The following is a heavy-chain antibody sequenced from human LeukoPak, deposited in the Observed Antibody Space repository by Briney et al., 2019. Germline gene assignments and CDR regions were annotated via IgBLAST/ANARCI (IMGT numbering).Heavy chain of an antibody. V-gene: IGHV3-30*18. CDR2: ISYDGSNK. Sequence: GRSLRLSCAASGFTFSGYGMHWVRQAPGKGLEWVAVISYDGSNKYYADSVKGRFTISRDNSKNTLYLQMNSLRAEDTAVYYCAKYTGYQYYFDYWGQGTLVTVSS. D-gene: IGHD2-2*01. J-gene: IGHJ4*02. CDR3: AKYTGYQYYFDY. CDR1: GFTFSGYG.